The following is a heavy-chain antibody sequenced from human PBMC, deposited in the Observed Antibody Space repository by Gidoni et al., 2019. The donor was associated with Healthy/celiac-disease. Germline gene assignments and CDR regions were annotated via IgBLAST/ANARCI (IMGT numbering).Heavy chain of an antibody. J-gene: IGHJ4*02. V-gene: IGHV4-34*01. CDR2: INNSGST. Sequence: QVQLQQWGAGLLKPSETLSLTCAVYGGSFSGYYWSWIRQPPGKGLEWIGEINNSGSTNYNPSLKSRVTISVDTSKNQFALKLSSVTAADTAVYYCASAGRYCSGGSCYSSAYWGQGTLVTVSS. CDR3: ASAGRYCSGGSCYSSAY. CDR1: GGSFSGYY. D-gene: IGHD2-15*01.